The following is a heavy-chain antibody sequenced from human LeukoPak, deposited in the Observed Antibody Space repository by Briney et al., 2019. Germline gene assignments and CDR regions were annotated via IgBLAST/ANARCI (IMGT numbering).Heavy chain of an antibody. J-gene: IGHJ5*02. CDR2: MNPSSGNT. Sequence: ASVKVSCKASGYTFTSYDINWVRQATGQGLEWMGWMNPSSGNTGYAQKFQGRVTMTRNTSISTAYMELSSLRSEDTAVYYCARGLLGYDILTGYKFSTSYYPWGQGTLVTVSS. D-gene: IGHD3-9*01. CDR3: ARGLLGYDILTGYKFSTSYYP. CDR1: GYTFTSYD. V-gene: IGHV1-8*01.